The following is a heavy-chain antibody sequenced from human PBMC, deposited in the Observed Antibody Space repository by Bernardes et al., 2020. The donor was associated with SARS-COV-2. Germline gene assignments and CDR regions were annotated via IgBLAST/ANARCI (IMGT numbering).Heavy chain of an antibody. D-gene: IGHD6-19*01. V-gene: IGHV4-61*02. CDR3: ARDIAVAGLFDY. J-gene: IGHJ4*02. CDR2: IYTSGST. Sequence: SETLSLTCTVSGGSISSGSYYWSWIRQPAGKGLEWIGRIYTSGSTNYNPSLKSRVTISVDTSKNQFSLKLSPVTAADTAVYYCARDIAVAGLFDYWGQGTLVTVSS. CDR1: GGSISSGSYY.